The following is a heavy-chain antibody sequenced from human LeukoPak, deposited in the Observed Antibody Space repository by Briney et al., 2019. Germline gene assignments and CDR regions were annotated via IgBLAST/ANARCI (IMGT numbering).Heavy chain of an antibody. CDR3: ASDHPDAFDI. V-gene: IGHV3-23*01. Sequence: GSLRLSCAASGFTLSSYAMSWVRQAAGKGLEWVSCISAGGGTTYYADSVKGRFTISRDNSKNTLYLQMNSLRAEDTAVYYCASDHPDAFDIWGQGTMVTVSS. CDR2: ISAGGGTT. J-gene: IGHJ3*02. CDR1: GFTLSSYA.